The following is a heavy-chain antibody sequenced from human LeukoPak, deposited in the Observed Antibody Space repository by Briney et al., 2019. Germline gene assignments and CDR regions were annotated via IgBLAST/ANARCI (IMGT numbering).Heavy chain of an antibody. J-gene: IGHJ3*02. Sequence: SETLSLTCTVSGGSISSDGYYWTWIRQHPGKGLEWIGYIYYSGTTYYNPSLESRVTLSVDTSKNQFSLRLSSVTAADTAVYYCARYRDSGGRLAFDIWGQGTMATVFS. V-gene: IGHV4-31*03. CDR2: IYYSGTT. D-gene: IGHD2-15*01. CDR1: GGSISSDGYY. CDR3: ARYRDSGGRLAFDI.